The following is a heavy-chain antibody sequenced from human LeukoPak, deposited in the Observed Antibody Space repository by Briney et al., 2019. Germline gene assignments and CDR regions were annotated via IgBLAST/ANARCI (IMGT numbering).Heavy chain of an antibody. CDR1: GFTFSSYA. CDR2: ISSNGGST. J-gene: IGHJ4*02. Sequence: GGSLRLSCAASGFTFSSYATYWVRQAPGKGLEYVSAISSNGGSTYYANSVKGRFTISRDNSKNTLYLQMGSLRAEDMAVYYCARAGVEMATILGYWGQGTLVTVSS. CDR3: ARAGVEMATILGY. V-gene: IGHV3-64*01. D-gene: IGHD5-24*01.